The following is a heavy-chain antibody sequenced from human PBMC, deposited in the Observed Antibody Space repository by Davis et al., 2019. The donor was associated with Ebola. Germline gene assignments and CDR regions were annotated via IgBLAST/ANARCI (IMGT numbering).Heavy chain of an antibody. J-gene: IGHJ4*02. V-gene: IGHV5-51*01. CDR3: ARFLEWKADY. CDR1: GYSFTNYW. CDR2: IYPGDSNT. D-gene: IGHD3-3*01. Sequence: GESLKISCQGSGYSFTNYWIAWVRQVPGKGLEWMGIIYPGDSNTRYSPSFQGQVTISADKSITTAYLQWSSLKASDTAMYYCARFLEWKADYWGQGTLVTVSS.